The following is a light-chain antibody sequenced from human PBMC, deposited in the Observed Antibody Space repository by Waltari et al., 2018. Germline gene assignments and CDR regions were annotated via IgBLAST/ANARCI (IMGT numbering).Light chain of an antibody. Sequence: YQQKPRQAPLLVIYGKNNRPSGIPDRFSGSSSGNTSSLTITGAQAEDEADYYCNSRDSSGNHWVFGGGTKLTVL. V-gene: IGLV3-19*01. CDR3: NSRDSSGNHWV. CDR2: GKN. J-gene: IGLJ3*02.